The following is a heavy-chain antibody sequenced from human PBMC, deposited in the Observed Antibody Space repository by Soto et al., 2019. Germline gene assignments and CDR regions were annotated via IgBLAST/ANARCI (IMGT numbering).Heavy chain of an antibody. Sequence: QVQLVQSGAEVKKPGASVKVSCKASGYTFTSYDINWVRQATGQGLEWMGWMNPNSGNTGYAQKFQGRVTMTRNTSISTAYMELSMLRFEDTAVYCWSRERSYGMDVWGQATTVTVSS. V-gene: IGHV1-8*01. CDR2: MNPNSGNT. J-gene: IGHJ6*02. CDR1: GYTFTSYD. CDR3: SRERSYGMDV.